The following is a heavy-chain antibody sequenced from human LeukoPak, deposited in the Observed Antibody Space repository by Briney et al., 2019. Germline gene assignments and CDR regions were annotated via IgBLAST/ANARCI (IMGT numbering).Heavy chain of an antibody. CDR2: ISSSSSTI. CDR3: ARVVVTLKGDY. CDR1: GFTFSSYS. Sequence: GGSLRLSCAASGFTFSSYSMNWVRQAPGKGLEWVSYISSSSSTIYYADSVKGRFTISRDNAKNSLYLQMNSPRAEDTAVYYCARVVVTLKGDYWGQGTLVTVSS. J-gene: IGHJ4*02. V-gene: IGHV3-48*01. D-gene: IGHD3-22*01.